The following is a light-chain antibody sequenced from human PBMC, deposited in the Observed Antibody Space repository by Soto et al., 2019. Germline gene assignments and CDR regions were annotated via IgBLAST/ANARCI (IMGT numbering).Light chain of an antibody. J-gene: IGLJ1*01. CDR1: SANIGNNY. Sequence: QSALTQPPSASGTPGQRVTISCPGRSANIGNNYVCWYQQLPGTAPKLLIYSNNQRPSGVPDRFSGSKSGTSASLAISGLRSEDEADYYCVSWDDSLSGLVFGTGTKLTVL. CDR2: SNN. V-gene: IGLV1-47*02. CDR3: VSWDDSLSGLV.